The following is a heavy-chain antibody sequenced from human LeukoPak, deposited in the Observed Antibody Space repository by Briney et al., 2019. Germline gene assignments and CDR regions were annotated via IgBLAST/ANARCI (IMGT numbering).Heavy chain of an antibody. CDR2: IYYSGST. CDR1: GGSISSYY. CDR3: ARLRRSGSYQYYYYYYMDV. V-gene: IGHV4-59*12. J-gene: IGHJ6*03. D-gene: IGHD3-10*01. Sequence: ETLSLTCTVSGGSISSYYWSWIRQPPGKGLEWIGYIYYSGSTNYNPSLKSRVTISVDTSKNQFSLKLSSVTAADTAVYYCARLRRSGSYQYYYYYYMDVWGKGTTVTVSS.